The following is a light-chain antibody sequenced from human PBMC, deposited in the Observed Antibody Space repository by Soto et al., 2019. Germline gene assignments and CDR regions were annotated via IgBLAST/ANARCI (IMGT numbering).Light chain of an antibody. J-gene: IGKJ1*01. CDR3: QQFGTSPLWT. CDR1: QSVNSNY. Sequence: EIVLTQSPGPLSLSPGERATLSCRASQSVNSNYLAWYQQKPGQAPRLLMYETSTRATGIPDRFSGSGSGTDYTLTISRLEPEDFAVYFCQQFGTSPLWTFGQGTKVDIK. CDR2: ETS. V-gene: IGKV3-20*01.